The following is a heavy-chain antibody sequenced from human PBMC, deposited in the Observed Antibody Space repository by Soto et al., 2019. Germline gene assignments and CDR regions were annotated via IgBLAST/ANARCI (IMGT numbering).Heavy chain of an antibody. CDR1: GGSITSYY. CDR2: IYYRGNT. CDR3: ARWDRVSGYFDY. Sequence: SETLSLTCIVSGGSITSYYWSWIRQPPGKGLEWIGSIYYRGNTNYNPSLKSRVTISVDTSKNQFSLKLVSVTAADTAVYYCARWDRVSGYFDYWGQGTLVTVSS. D-gene: IGHD3-16*01. V-gene: IGHV4-59*01. J-gene: IGHJ4*02.